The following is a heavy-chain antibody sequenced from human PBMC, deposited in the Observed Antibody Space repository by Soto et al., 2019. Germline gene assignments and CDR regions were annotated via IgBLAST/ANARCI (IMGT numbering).Heavy chain of an antibody. CDR2: IYYSGST. J-gene: IGHJ5*02. CDR1: GGSVSSSGYY. CDR3: APSNWFDP. V-gene: IGHV4-39*01. Sequence: QLQLQESGPGLVKPSETLSLTCTVSGGSVSSSGYYWGWIRQPPGKGLEWIGTIYYSGSTYYNPSLNSRVPISVYTSKTPFSLTLSSVPAADTAVYSCAPSNWFDPWGQGPLVTVSS.